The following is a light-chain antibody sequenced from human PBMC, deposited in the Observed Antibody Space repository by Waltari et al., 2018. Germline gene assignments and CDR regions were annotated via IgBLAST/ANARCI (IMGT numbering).Light chain of an antibody. CDR1: QSVANY. J-gene: IGKJ1*01. Sequence: DIQMTQSPSSLSASVGDRVTIACRTSQSVANYFNWYQQKPGRAPKLLIYAASTLQSGVPSRFSGNVSGTDFTLTIGSLQPDDFATYYCQQSDTIPPTFGQGTKVDI. V-gene: IGKV1-39*01. CDR2: AAS. CDR3: QQSDTIPPT.